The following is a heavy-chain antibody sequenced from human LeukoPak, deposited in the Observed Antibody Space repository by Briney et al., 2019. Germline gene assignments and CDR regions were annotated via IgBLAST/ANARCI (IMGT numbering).Heavy chain of an antibody. Sequence: GGSLRLSCAASGFTFNTLWMSWVRQAPGKGLEWVANINQDGTEKYYVDSVKGRFTLSRDNAKSSLFLQMNSLRAEDTAIYYCARDPIIDNWGQGTLVTVSS. CDR1: GFTFNTLW. J-gene: IGHJ4*02. CDR3: ARDPIIDN. D-gene: IGHD2-21*01. CDR2: INQDGTEK. V-gene: IGHV3-7*01.